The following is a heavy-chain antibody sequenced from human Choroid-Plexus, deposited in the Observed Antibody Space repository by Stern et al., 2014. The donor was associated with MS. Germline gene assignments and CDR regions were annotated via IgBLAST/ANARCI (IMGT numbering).Heavy chain of an antibody. D-gene: IGHD3-3*01. Sequence: VQLEESGAEVKKPGASVKVSCKTSGYIFTGYYIHWVRQAPGQGLEWMAWIHPNTGGTKYAQKLQGRVTISRDTSISTAYVELSSLTSDDTAVYYCARDQRGITIFGVVTDYYYLGMDVWGQGTTVTVSS. CDR3: ARDQRGITIFGVVTDYYYLGMDV. CDR2: IHPNTGGT. CDR1: GYIFTGYY. J-gene: IGHJ6*02. V-gene: IGHV1-2*02.